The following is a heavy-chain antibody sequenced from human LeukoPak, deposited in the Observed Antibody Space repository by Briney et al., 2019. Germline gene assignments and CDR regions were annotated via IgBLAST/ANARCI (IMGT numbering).Heavy chain of an antibody. CDR3: VRVEVGVLN. V-gene: IGHV4-34*01. CDR2: TNHSGST. CDR1: GGSFSGYY. Sequence: SETLSPTCAVYGGSFSGYYWTWIRQSPGKGLEWIGETNHSGSTNYNPSLKSRVTISVDTSKNQFSLKLSSVTAADTVVYYCVRVEVGVLNWGQGTLVTVSS. D-gene: IGHD3-22*01. J-gene: IGHJ4*02.